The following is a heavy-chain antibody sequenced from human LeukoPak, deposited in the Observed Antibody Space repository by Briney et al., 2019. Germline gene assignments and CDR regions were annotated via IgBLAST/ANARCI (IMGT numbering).Heavy chain of an antibody. CDR3: ARELSYYDSSGYYPDAFDI. CDR1: GFTFSTYT. CDR2: ISSSSSYI. J-gene: IGHJ3*02. D-gene: IGHD3-22*01. Sequence: GGSLRLSCAASGFTFSTYTMHWVRQAPGKGLEWVSSISSSSSYIYYADSVKGRFTISRDNAKNSLYLQMNSLRAEDTAVYYCARELSYYDSSGYYPDAFDIWGQGTMVTVSS. V-gene: IGHV3-21*01.